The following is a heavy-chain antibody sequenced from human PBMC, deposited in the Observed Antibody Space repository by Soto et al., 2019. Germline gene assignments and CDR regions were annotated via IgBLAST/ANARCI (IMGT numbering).Heavy chain of an antibody. V-gene: IGHV3-7*03. Sequence: GGSLRLSCAASGFTFSSYWMSWVRQAPGKGLEWVANIKQDGSEKYYVDSVKGRFTISRDNAKNSLYLQMNSLRAEDTAVYYCARDRVRRGYSYGVDYWGQGTLVTVSS. CDR3: ARDRVRRGYSYGVDY. D-gene: IGHD5-18*01. CDR2: IKQDGSEK. J-gene: IGHJ4*02. CDR1: GFTFSSYW.